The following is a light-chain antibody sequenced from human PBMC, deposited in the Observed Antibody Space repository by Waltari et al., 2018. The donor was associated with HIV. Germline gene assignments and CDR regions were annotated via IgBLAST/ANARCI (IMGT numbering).Light chain of an antibody. CDR1: QNIDNW. J-gene: IGKJ2*01. CDR2: KAS. CDR3: QQYTIYSYT. Sequence: DIQMTQSPSTLSASVGDRVTITCWASQNIDNWLAWYQQKPGKAPKLLISKASDLESGVPSRISGSGFGTEFTLTISSLQPDDFATYYCQQYTIYSYTFGQGTKLEI. V-gene: IGKV1-5*03.